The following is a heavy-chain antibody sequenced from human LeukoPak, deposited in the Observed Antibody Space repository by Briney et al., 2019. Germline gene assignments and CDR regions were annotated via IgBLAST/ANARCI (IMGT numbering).Heavy chain of an antibody. J-gene: IGHJ5*02. CDR2: ISSSSSYI. D-gene: IGHD2-2*02. CDR3: ARGPIYCSSTSCYTRNWFDP. Sequence: GGSLRLSCAASGFTFSSYSMNWVRQAPGKGLGWVSSISSSSSYIYYADSVKGRFTISRDNAKNSLYLQMNSLRAEDTAVYYCARGPIYCSSTSCYTRNWFDPWGQGTLVTVSS. CDR1: GFTFSSYS. V-gene: IGHV3-21*01.